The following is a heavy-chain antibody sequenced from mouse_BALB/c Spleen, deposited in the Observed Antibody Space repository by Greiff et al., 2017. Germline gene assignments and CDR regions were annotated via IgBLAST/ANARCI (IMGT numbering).Heavy chain of an antibody. CDR3: ASHYYGY. CDR1: GFTFSSYT. Sequence: EVKLMESGGGLVKPGGSLKLSCAASGFTFSSYTMSWVRQTPEKRLEWVATISSGGGNTYYPDSVKGRFTISRDNAKNNLYLQMSSLRSDDTALYYCASHYYGYWGQGTTLTVSS. J-gene: IGHJ2*01. D-gene: IGHD1-2*01. CDR2: ISSGGGNT. V-gene: IGHV5-9*03.